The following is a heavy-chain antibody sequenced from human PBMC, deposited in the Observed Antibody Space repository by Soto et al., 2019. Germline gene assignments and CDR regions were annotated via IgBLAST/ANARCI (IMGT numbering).Heavy chain of an antibody. CDR2: IYYSGST. V-gene: IGHV4-59*01. Sequence: SXTLSLTCTVSGGSISSYYWSWIRQPPWKGLEWIWYIYYSGSTNYNPSLKSRVTISVDTSKNQFSLKLSSVTAADTAVYYCARVKAAALPYYYYYMDVWGKGTTVTVSS. D-gene: IGHD6-13*01. J-gene: IGHJ6*03. CDR1: GGSISSYY. CDR3: ARVKAAALPYYYYYMDV.